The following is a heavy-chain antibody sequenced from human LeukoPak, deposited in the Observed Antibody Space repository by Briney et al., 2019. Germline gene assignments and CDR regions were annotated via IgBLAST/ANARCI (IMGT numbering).Heavy chain of an antibody. V-gene: IGHV4-39*02. J-gene: IGHJ3*02. D-gene: IGHD3-10*01. Sequence: SETLSLTCTVSGGSISGNSLCWGWIRQPPGKGMEWIGSLSDTWNTYYNPSLSSRFSISIDTSNNHFSLRLNSVSDTDTAVYFCAGHPRGQYTRGFSAFEIWGRGTLVTVSS. CDR2: LSDTWNT. CDR1: GGSISGNSLC. CDR3: AGHPRGQYTRGFSAFEI.